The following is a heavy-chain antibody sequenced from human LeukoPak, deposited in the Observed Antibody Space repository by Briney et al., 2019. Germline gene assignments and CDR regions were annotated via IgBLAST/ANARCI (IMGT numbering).Heavy chain of an antibody. Sequence: SETLSLTCTVSGGSISSSSYYWGWIRQPPGKGLEWIGSIYYSGSTYYNPSLKSRVTISVDTSKNQFSLKLSSVTAADTAVYYCARGGSSWYRDFDPWGQGTLVTVSS. CDR1: GGSISSSSYY. CDR2: IYYSGST. J-gene: IGHJ5*02. V-gene: IGHV4-39*07. D-gene: IGHD6-13*01. CDR3: ARGGSSWYRDFDP.